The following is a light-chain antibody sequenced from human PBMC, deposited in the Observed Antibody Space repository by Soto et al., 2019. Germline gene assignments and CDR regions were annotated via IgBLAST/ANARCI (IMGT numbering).Light chain of an antibody. CDR3: QQYSSLWT. CDR1: QDIRSD. Sequence: IQMTQSPSSLSASFGDRVTITCRASQDIRSDLGWYQQKPGKAPKRLIYAASRLQSGVPSRFSGSGSGTEFTLTINNLQPDDLATYYCQQYSSLWTFGPGTKVDIK. J-gene: IGKJ1*01. V-gene: IGKV1-17*02. CDR2: AAS.